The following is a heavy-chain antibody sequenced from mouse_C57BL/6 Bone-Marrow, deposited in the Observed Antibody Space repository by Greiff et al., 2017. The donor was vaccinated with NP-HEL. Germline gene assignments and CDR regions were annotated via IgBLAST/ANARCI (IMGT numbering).Heavy chain of an antibody. J-gene: IGHJ3*01. Sequence: DVKLVESGPGMVKPSQSLSLTCTVTGYSITSGYDWHWIRHFPGNKLEWMGYISYSGSTNYNPSLKSRISITHDTSKNHFFLKLNSVTTEDTATYYCALGDYGSSYPFAYWGQGTLVTVSA. D-gene: IGHD1-1*01. CDR1: GYSITSGYD. CDR3: ALGDYGSSYPFAY. CDR2: ISYSGST. V-gene: IGHV3-1*01.